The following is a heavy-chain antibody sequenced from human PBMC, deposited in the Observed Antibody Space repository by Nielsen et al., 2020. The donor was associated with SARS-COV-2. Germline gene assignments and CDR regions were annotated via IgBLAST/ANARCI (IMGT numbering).Heavy chain of an antibody. CDR2: ISSSSYI. D-gene: IGHD3-10*01. V-gene: IGHV3-21*04. CDR3: AKDGVVRGDALDL. Sequence: GGSLRLSCAASGFTFSSYSMNWVRQAPGKGLEWVSSISSSSYIYYADSVKGRFTISRDNAKNSLYLQMNSLRVEDTALYYCAKDGVVRGDALDLWGQGTMVTVSS. J-gene: IGHJ3*01. CDR1: GFTFSSYS.